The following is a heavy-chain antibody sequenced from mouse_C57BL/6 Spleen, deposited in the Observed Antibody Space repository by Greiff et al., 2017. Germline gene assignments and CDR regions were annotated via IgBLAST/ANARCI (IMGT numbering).Heavy chain of an antibody. Sequence: EVHLVESGEGLVKPGGSLKLSCAASGFTFSSYAMSWVRQTPEKRLEWVAYISSGGDYIYYADTVKGRFTISRDNARNTLYLQMSSLKSEDTAMYYCTREEGFTTVVARAMDYWGQGTSVTVSS. CDR1: GFTFSSYA. CDR2: ISSGGDYI. V-gene: IGHV5-9-1*02. CDR3: TREEGFTTVVARAMDY. J-gene: IGHJ4*01. D-gene: IGHD1-1*01.